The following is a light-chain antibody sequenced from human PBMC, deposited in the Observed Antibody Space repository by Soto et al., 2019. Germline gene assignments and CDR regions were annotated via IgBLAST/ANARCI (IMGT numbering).Light chain of an antibody. CDR2: EGH. Sequence: QSVLAQPASASGSPGQSITISCTGTSGFVGSFSLVSWYQQHPGNAPKVMISEGHRRPSAVPDRFSGSTSVNSAPLTISGLQADDEADYYCRLYTGATTYVFGTGTKVTVL. V-gene: IGLV2-23*01. J-gene: IGLJ1*01. CDR3: RLYTGATTYV. CDR1: SGFVGSFSL.